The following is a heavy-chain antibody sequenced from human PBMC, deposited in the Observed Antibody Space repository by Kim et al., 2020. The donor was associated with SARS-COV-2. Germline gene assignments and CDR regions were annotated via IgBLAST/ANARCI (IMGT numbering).Heavy chain of an antibody. D-gene: IGHD1-7*01. CDR3: ARGGTTDPVDY. V-gene: IGHV3-64*01. CDR1: GFTFSRYA. CDR2: VTSNGGNT. Sequence: GGSLRLSCAASGFTFSRYAMHWVRQAPGKGLEYVAAVTSNGGNTFYANSVKGRFTISRDNSKNTLYLQMGSLGGEDMGVYYCARGGTTDPVDYWGQGTL. J-gene: IGHJ4*02.